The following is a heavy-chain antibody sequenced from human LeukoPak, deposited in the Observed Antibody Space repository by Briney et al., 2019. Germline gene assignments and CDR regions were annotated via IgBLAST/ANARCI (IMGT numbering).Heavy chain of an antibody. Sequence: SETLSLTCTVSGNSIANTFYYWSWLRQPAGKGLEWIGRIYTTGSTDYNPSLKSRVTISPDTSRNQFSLKLSSVTAADTAAYYCARRQDGHDYWGQGTLVTVSS. CDR3: ARRQDGHDY. CDR2: IYTTGST. CDR1: GNSIANTFYY. V-gene: IGHV4-61*02. J-gene: IGHJ4*02.